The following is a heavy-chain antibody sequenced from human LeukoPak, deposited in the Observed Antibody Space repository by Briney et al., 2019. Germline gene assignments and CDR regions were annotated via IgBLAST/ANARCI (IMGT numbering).Heavy chain of an antibody. CDR2: INAGNGNT. CDR1: GYTFTDYA. CDR3: TRGPPNWGYDF. D-gene: IGHD7-27*01. V-gene: IGHV1-3*01. Sequence: ASVKVSCKASGYTFTDYAIYWVRQAPGQRLEWMGWINAGNGNTKYSQKFQGRVTMTRDTSINTAYMELSGLISEDTAVYYCTRGPPNWGYDFWGQGTLVTVSS. J-gene: IGHJ4*02.